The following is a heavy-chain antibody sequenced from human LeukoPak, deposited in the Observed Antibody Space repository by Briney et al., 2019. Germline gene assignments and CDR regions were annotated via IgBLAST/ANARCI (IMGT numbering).Heavy chain of an antibody. CDR3: ARVGAVAGPQHIDY. V-gene: IGHV3-48*01. Sequence: GGSLRLSCAASGFTFSNYSMNWVRQAPGKGLEWVSYISSSSSTIYYADSVKGRFTISRDNAKNSLYLQMNSLRAEDTAVYYCARVGAVAGPQHIDYWGQGTLVTVSS. CDR1: GFTFSNYS. J-gene: IGHJ4*02. CDR2: ISSSSSTI. D-gene: IGHD6-19*01.